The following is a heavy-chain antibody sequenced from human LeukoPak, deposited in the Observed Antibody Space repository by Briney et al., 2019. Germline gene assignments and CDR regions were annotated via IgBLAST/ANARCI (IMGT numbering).Heavy chain of an antibody. J-gene: IGHJ4*02. CDR1: VGSISSYY. CDR3: ARSVRTIFGVVTTPGFDY. D-gene: IGHD3-3*01. Sequence: SETLSLTCTVSVGSISSYYWSWIRQPPGKGLEWIGYIYYSGSTNYNPSLKSRVTISVDTSKNQFSLKLSSVTAADTAVYYCARSVRTIFGVVTTPGFDYWGQGTLVTVSS. CDR2: IYYSGST. V-gene: IGHV4-59*01.